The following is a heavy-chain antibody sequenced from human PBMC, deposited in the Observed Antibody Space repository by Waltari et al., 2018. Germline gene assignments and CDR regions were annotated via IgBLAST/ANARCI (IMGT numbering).Heavy chain of an antibody. CDR3: ARGRYYQSIAPDY. D-gene: IGHD3-22*01. J-gene: IGHJ4*02. CDR1: GASISSGSYY. CDR2: LYYSGRS. Sequence: QVQLQESGPGLMKPSQILSLTCSVSGASISSGSYYWSWIRQHPGKGLEWIGFLYYSGRSYYNPPLKSRVTISVDTSKKQFSLKMTSVTAADTAVYYCARGRYYQSIAPDYWGQGTLVTVSS. V-gene: IGHV4-31*03.